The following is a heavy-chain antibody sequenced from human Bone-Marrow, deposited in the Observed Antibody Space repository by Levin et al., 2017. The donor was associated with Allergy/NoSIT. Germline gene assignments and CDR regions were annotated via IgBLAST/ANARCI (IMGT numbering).Heavy chain of an antibody. J-gene: IGHJ5*02. CDR2: ISYDGSNK. V-gene: IGHV3-30*04. CDR1: GFTFSSYA. CDR3: ARWNGATMVRGVIITSTTLNWFDP. Sequence: PGGSLRLSCAASGFTFSSYAMHWVRQAPGKGLEWVAVISYDGSNKYYADSMKGRFTISRDNSKNTLYLQMNSLRAEDTAVYYCARWNGATMVRGVIITSTTLNWFDPWGQGTLVTVSS. D-gene: IGHD3-10*01.